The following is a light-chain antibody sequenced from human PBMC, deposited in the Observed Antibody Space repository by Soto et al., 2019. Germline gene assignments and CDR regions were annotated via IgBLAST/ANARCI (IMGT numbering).Light chain of an antibody. CDR1: SSDVASNDY. CDR3: RSSAASTHLV. Sequence: QSALTQPPSTSGSPGQSVTISCTGSSSDVASNDYVSWYRQHPGKAPKLMIYEVNRRPSGVPDRFSGSKSGNTAALTVSGLQAEDEAVYHCRSSAASTHLVFGGGTKLTVL. V-gene: IGLV2-8*01. J-gene: IGLJ2*01. CDR2: EVN.